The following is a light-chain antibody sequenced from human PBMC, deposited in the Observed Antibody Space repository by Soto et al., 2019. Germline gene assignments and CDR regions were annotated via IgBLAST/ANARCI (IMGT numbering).Light chain of an antibody. Sequence: DIQMTQSPSTLSASVGDRVTITCRASQSISSWLAWYQQKPGKAPKLLLYKASSLESGVPSRFSGSGSGTEFSLTISSLQPDDFATYYCQQYSSYSWTFGQGTKVEIK. CDR2: KAS. CDR3: QQYSSYSWT. V-gene: IGKV1-5*03. CDR1: QSISSW. J-gene: IGKJ1*01.